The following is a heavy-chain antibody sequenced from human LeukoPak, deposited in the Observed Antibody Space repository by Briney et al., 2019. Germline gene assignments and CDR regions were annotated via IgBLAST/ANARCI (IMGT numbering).Heavy chain of an antibody. CDR2: INSDGSST. V-gene: IGHV3-74*01. CDR3: AKEESGSYYDY. J-gene: IGHJ4*02. Sequence: GGSLRLSCTASGLTISSYWMHWVRQVPGKGLVWVSRINSDGSSTTYADSVKGRFTISRDNAKNTLYLQMNSLRADDTAVYYCAKEESGSYYDYWGQGTLVTVSS. CDR1: GLTISSYW. D-gene: IGHD1-26*01.